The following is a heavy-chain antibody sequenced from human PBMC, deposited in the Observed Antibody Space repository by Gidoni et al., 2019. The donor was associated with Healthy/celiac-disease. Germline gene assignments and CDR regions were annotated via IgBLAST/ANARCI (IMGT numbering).Heavy chain of an antibody. CDR2: INSDGSST. D-gene: IGHD6-13*01. V-gene: IGHV3-74*01. J-gene: IGHJ6*02. Sequence: EVQLVESGGGSVQPGGSLRLSCEASGLTFSSSWMHWVRQAPGKGLVWVSRINSDGSSTSYADSVKGRFTISRDNAKNTLYLQMNSLRAEDTAVYYCARLRDSSSWYFYYYGMDVWGQGTTVTVSS. CDR3: ARLRDSSSWYFYYYGMDV. CDR1: GLTFSSSW.